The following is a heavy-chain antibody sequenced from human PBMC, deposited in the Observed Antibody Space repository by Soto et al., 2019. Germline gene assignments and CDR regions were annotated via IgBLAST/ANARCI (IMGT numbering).Heavy chain of an antibody. CDR3: ARDRPDMVLLVYGIRANGMDV. D-gene: IGHD2-8*01. V-gene: IGHV3-30-3*01. CDR1: GFTFSSYA. Sequence: GGSLRLSCAASGFTFSSYAMHWVRQAPGKGLEWVAVISYDGSNKYYADSVKGRFTISRDNSKNTLYLQMNSLRAEDTAVYYCARDRPDMVLLVYGIRANGMDVCCKGTTLT. CDR2: ISYDGSNK. J-gene: IGHJ6*04.